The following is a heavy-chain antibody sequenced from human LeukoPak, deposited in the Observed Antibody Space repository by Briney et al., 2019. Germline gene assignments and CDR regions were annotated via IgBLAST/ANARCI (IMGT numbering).Heavy chain of an antibody. CDR1: GGSISSYY. D-gene: IGHD3-22*01. CDR3: ARWRYYYDSSGHFGY. Sequence: KPSETLSLTCTVSGGSISSYYWSWIRQPPGKGLEWIGYIYYSGSTNYNPSLKSRVTISVDTSKNQFSLKLSSVTAADTAVYYCARWRYYYDSSGHFGYWGQGTLVTVSS. V-gene: IGHV4-59*01. J-gene: IGHJ4*02. CDR2: IYYSGST.